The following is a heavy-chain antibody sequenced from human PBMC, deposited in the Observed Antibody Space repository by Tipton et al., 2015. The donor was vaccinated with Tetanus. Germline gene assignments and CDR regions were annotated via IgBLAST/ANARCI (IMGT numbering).Heavy chain of an antibody. CDR3: ARAHCTDGVCNFDF. CDR2: IYPGDSDT. V-gene: IGHV5-51*01. Sequence: QLVQSGGEVKKPGESLKISCKSSGYIFSNYWIGWVRQKPGKGLEWMGIIYPGDSDTRYSPSFQGQVTISVDKSINTAYLQWSSLKASDTSMFYCARAHCTDGVCNFDFWGQGALVTVAS. J-gene: IGHJ4*02. CDR1: GYIFSNYW. D-gene: IGHD2-8*01.